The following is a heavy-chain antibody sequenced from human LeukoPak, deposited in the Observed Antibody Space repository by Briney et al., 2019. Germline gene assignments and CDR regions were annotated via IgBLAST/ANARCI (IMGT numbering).Heavy chain of an antibody. V-gene: IGHV5-51*01. CDR2: IYPGDSDT. CDR1: GYDFTNYW. CDR3: ARQAYDSSGYY. J-gene: IGHJ4*02. Sequence: GESLKISCRASGYDFTNYWIGWVRQMPGKGLEWMGIIYPGDSDTRYSPSFQGQVTISADKSISTAYLQWSSLKASDTAMYYCARQAYDSSGYYWGQGTLVTVSS. D-gene: IGHD3-22*01.